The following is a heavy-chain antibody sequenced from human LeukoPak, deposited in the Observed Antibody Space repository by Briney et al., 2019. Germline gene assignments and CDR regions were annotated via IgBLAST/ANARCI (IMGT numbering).Heavy chain of an antibody. CDR2: ISPSGSYI. CDR1: GFIFNKYT. V-gene: IGHV3-21*01. Sequence: GGSLRLSSAASGFIFNKYTMNWVRQPPGKGLEWVSSISPSGSYIYYADSVKGRFTISRDNAKNSLYLQMNSLRAEDTAVFYCARLAIWNLGAGGFDYWGQGTLVTVSS. D-gene: IGHD1-1*01. J-gene: IGHJ4*01. CDR3: ARLAIWNLGAGGFDY.